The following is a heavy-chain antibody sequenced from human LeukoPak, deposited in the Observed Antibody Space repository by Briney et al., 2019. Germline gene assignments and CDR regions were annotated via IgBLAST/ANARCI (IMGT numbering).Heavy chain of an antibody. V-gene: IGHV3-23*01. CDR2: ISGTDGST. J-gene: IGHJ4*02. Sequence: TGGSLRLSCAASAFTFATYTMTWVRQAPGKGLEWVSSISGTDGSTYYADSVKGRFTISRDNSKNTLYLQMNNLRAEDTAIYYCAKDWRIWAKCGRHCLDYWGQGTLVTVSS. D-gene: IGHD2-21*01. CDR1: AFTFATYT. CDR3: AKDWRIWAKCGRHCLDY.